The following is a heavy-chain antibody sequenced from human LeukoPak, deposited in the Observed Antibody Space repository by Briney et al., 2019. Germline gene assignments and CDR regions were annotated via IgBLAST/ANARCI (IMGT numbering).Heavy chain of an antibody. Sequence: SETLSLTCAVSGGSISSTNWWSWVRQPPGKGLEWIGEIYRSGTTNYKPSLKSRVTISVDTSKNQFSLKLSSVTAADTAVYYCARDRICVGYDFWSGYQCWFDPWGQGTLVTVSS. D-gene: IGHD3-3*01. CDR1: GGSISSTNW. CDR2: IYRSGTT. CDR3: ARDRICVGYDFWSGYQCWFDP. J-gene: IGHJ5*02. V-gene: IGHV4-4*02.